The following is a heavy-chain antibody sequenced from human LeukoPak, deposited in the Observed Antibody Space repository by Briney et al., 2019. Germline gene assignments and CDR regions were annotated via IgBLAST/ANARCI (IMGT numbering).Heavy chain of an antibody. J-gene: IGHJ4*02. CDR2: IGLDGAQK. D-gene: IGHD5-24*01. CDR3: ARWRGLQSEFDC. V-gene: IGHV3-7*01. CDR1: GFTFSSHS. Sequence: GGSLRLSCAASGFTFSSHSMGWVRQAPGKGLECVATIGLDGAQKDFVDSVKGRFTLSRDNAKYSLFLEMNRLRVEDTAVYYCARWRGLQSEFDCWGQGTLVTVSS.